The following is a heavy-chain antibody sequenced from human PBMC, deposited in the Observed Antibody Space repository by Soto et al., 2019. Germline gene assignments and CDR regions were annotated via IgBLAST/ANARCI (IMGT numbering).Heavy chain of an antibody. V-gene: IGHV1-18*01. CDR1: GYTYSNYG. J-gene: IGHJ5*02. D-gene: IGHD3-9*01. Sequence: QVQLVQSGTEVKKPGASVKVSCKASGYTYSNYGISWLRQAPGQGLEWMGWISDFEAGANYGQRFRGRVTLTIDTSTSTAYMELRRLTSDDPAVYYCVRAYDIWGDDGFDPLGQGTLVIVSS. CDR3: VRAYDIWGDDGFDP. CDR2: ISDFEAGA.